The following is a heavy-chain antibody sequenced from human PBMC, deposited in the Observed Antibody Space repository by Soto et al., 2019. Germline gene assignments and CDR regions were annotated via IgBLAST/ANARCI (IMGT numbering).Heavy chain of an antibody. CDR1: GFTVSSNY. Sequence: GGSLRLSCAASGFTVSSNYMSWVRQAPGKGLEWVSVIYSGGSTYYADSVKGRFTISRDNSKNTLYLQMNSLRAEDTAVYYCARQGLTFNCSGGSCYYFDYWGQGTLVTVSS. J-gene: IGHJ4*02. D-gene: IGHD2-15*01. CDR2: IYSGGST. V-gene: IGHV3-53*01. CDR3: ARQGLTFNCSGGSCYYFDY.